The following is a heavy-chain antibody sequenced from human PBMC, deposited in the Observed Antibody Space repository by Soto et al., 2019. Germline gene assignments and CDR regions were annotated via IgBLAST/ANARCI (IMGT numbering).Heavy chain of an antibody. CDR1: GFTFSNYG. D-gene: IGHD2-8*01. CDR2: ILNDGSNR. Sequence: QVQLVESGGGVVQPGRSLRLSCAASGFTFSNYGMHWVRQAPGKGLEWVAVILNDGSNRYHADSVKDRFTISRENSKNTLYLQMNSLRAEEPAVYYCARDDEYAGNGMDVWGQGTTVTVS. CDR3: ARDDEYAGNGMDV. V-gene: IGHV3-33*01. J-gene: IGHJ6*02.